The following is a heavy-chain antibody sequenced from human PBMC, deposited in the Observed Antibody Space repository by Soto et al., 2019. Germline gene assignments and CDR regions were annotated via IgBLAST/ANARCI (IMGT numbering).Heavy chain of an antibody. CDR1: GGSISSGGYS. V-gene: IGHV4-30-2*01. CDR3: ALGSGSYYYYYGMDV. CDR2: IYHSGST. Sequence: PSETLSLTCAVSGGSISSGGYSWSWIRQPPGKGLEWIGYIYHSGSTYYNPSLKSRVTISVDRSKNQFSLKLSSVTAADTAVYYCALGSGSYYYYYGMDVRAQRTTDTGSS. J-gene: IGHJ6*02. D-gene: IGHD3-10*01.